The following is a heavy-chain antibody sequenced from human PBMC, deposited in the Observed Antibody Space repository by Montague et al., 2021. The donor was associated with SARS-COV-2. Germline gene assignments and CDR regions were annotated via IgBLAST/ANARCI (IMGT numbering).Heavy chain of an antibody. V-gene: IGHV3-7*03. CDR2: IKEDGSEK. CDR3: ARDKRYNWIPDY. CDR1: GFALSTYW. Sequence: SLRLSCAASGFALSTYWMTWVRQAPGKGLEWVANIKEDGSEKHYVDSVKGRVTISRDNAENSLYLQMNSLRAEDTAVYYCARDKRYNWIPDYWGQGTLVTVSS. D-gene: IGHD1-20*01. J-gene: IGHJ4*02.